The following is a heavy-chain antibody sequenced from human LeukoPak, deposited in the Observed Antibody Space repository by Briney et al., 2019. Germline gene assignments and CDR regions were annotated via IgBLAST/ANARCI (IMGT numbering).Heavy chain of an antibody. CDR2: FNPSGGST. J-gene: IGHJ4*02. CDR1: GYTFTSYY. D-gene: IGHD5-24*01. CDR3: ARVSRDGYNFVY. Sequence: ASVKVSCKASGYTFTSYYMHWVRQAPGQGLEWMGIFNPSGGSTSYAQKFQGRVTMTRDMSTSTVYMELSSLRSEDTAVYYCARVSRDGYNFVYWGQGTLVTVSS. V-gene: IGHV1-46*01.